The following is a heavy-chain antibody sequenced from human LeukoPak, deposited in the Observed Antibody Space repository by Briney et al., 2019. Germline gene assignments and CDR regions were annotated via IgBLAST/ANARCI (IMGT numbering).Heavy chain of an antibody. J-gene: IGHJ5*02. D-gene: IGHD3-3*01. CDR1: GGSFSGYY. Sequence: SETLSLTCAVYGGSFSGYYWSWIRQPPGKGLEWIGEINHSGSTNYNPSLKGRVTISVDTSKNQFSLKLSSVTAAVTAVYYCASRTRFLEWLLRGRWFDPWGQGTLVTVPS. CDR3: ASRTRFLEWLLRGRWFDP. V-gene: IGHV4-34*01. CDR2: INHSGST.